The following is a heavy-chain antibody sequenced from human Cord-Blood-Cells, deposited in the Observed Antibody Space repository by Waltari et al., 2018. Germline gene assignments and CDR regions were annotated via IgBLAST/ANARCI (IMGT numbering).Heavy chain of an antibody. CDR3: ARLSAIVVVPAAMSFDY. J-gene: IGHJ4*02. CDR2: IYYSGST. D-gene: IGHD2-2*01. V-gene: IGHV4-39*01. CDR1: GGSISSSSYY. Sequence: QLQLQESGPGLVKPSETLSLTCTVSGGSISSSSYYWGWIRPPPGKGLEWIGSIYYSGSTYYNPSLKSRVTISVDTSKNQFSLKLSSVTAADTAVYYCARLSAIVVVPAAMSFDYWGQGTLVTVSS.